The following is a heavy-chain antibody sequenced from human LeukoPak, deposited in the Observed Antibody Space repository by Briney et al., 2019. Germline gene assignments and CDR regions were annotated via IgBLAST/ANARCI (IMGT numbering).Heavy chain of an antibody. J-gene: IGHJ1*01. CDR2: ISLDGSSK. CDR1: GFSFINYG. CDR3: ASAREYCGGAKCYEYFQH. V-gene: IGHV3-30*03. D-gene: IGHD2-21*01. Sequence: PGGSLRLSCAASGFSFINYGMHWVRQAPGKGLEWVALISLDGSSKDYADSVKGRFTISRDNSRNTLFLQMSSLRAEDTALYYCASAREYCGGAKCYEYFQHWGQGTLVTVSS.